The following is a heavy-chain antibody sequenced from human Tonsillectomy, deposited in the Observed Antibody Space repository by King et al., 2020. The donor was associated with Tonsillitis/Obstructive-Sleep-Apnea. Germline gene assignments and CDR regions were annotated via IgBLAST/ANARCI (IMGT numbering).Heavy chain of an antibody. D-gene: IGHD2-2*02. CDR2: IKEDGSEK. V-gene: IGHV3-7*04. CDR3: ARGISYCSTTGCDIYFYYMDV. CDR1: GFSFSSYW. Sequence: DVQLVESGGGLVQPGGSLRLSCAASGFSFSSYWMSWVRQAPGKGLEWVANIKEDGSEKYYVDSVKGRFTISRDNAKNSLYVQMNSLRAEDTAVYYCARGISYCSTTGCDIYFYYMDVWGKGTTVTVAS. J-gene: IGHJ6*03.